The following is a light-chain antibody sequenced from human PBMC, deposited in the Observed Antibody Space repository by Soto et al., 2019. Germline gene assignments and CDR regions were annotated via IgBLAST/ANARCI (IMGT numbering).Light chain of an antibody. Sequence: QAVLTQPPSVSAAPGQKVTISCSGSSSNIGNNYVSWYQQLPGTAPKLLIYENNKLPSGIPDRFSGSKSGTSATLGITGLQTGDEADYYCGTWDSSLSDVVFGGGTKVTVL. CDR2: ENN. CDR3: GTWDSSLSDVV. V-gene: IGLV1-51*02. CDR1: SSNIGNNY. J-gene: IGLJ2*01.